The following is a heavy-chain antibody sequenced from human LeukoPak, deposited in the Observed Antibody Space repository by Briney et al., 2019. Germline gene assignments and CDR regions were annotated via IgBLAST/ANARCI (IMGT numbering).Heavy chain of an antibody. V-gene: IGHV3-30*04. CDR3: ARDLGGYTLDYYVDY. CDR2: ISYDGSNK. D-gene: IGHD5-12*01. J-gene: IGHJ4*02. CDR1: GFTFSSYA. Sequence: GGSLRLSCAASGFTFSSYAMHWVRQAPGKGLEWVAVISYDGSNKYYADSVKGRFTISRDNSKNTLYLQMNSLRAEDTAVYYCARDLGGYTLDYYVDYWGQGTLVTVSS.